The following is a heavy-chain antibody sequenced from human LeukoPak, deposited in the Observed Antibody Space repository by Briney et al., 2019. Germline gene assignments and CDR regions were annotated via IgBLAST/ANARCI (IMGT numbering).Heavy chain of an antibody. J-gene: IGHJ4*02. CDR3: ARVGVGTVAGNYFDD. D-gene: IGHD6-19*01. V-gene: IGHV3-53*04. Sequence: GGSLRLSCTASGFTVSSSYMTWVRQAPGKGLEWVSMIYRGGDIIYSDSVKGRFTISRHNSENTLSLQMNNLRAEDTAVYYCARVGVGTVAGNYFDDWGEGTLVTVSS. CDR2: IYRGGDI. CDR1: GFTVSSSY.